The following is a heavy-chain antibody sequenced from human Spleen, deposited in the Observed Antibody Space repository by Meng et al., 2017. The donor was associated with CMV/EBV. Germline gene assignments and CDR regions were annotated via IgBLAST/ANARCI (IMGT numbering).Heavy chain of an antibody. V-gene: IGHV4-34*01. CDR2: INHSGST. CDR1: GGSFSGYY. Sequence: QVQLQQWGAGLLKHSETLSLTCACCGGSFSGYYWSWICQPPGKGLECIGEINHSGSTNYNPSLKSRVTISVETSKNQFALKLSSVTDADTAVYYCARSGDGYNFDYWGQGTLVTVSS. CDR3: ARSGDGYNFDY. D-gene: IGHD5-24*01. J-gene: IGHJ4*02.